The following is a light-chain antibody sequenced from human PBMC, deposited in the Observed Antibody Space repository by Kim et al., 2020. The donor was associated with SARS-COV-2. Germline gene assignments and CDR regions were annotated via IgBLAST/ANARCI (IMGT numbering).Light chain of an antibody. CDR2: QAS. Sequence: DLQMTQSPPTLSASVGDRVTITCRASQNVETRVAWYQQKPGKAPRLLISQASSLETGVPSRFSGSGSGTEFTLTISSLQTDDYATYYCQQYSLYRETFGQGTKVDIK. CDR3: QQYSLYRET. J-gene: IGKJ1*01. CDR1: QNVETR. V-gene: IGKV1-5*03.